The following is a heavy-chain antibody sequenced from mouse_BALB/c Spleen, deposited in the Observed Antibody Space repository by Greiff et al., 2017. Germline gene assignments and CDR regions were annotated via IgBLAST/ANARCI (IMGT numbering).Heavy chain of an antibody. Sequence: VKLVESGGGLVQPGGSRKLSCAASGFTFSSFGMHWVRQAPEKGLEWVAYISSGSSTIYYADTVKGRFTISRDNPKNTLFLQMTSLRSEDTAMYYCAREDGNYYAMDYWGQGTSVTVSS. D-gene: IGHD2-1*01. CDR1: GFTFSSFG. J-gene: IGHJ4*01. CDR3: AREDGNYYAMDY. CDR2: ISSGSSTI. V-gene: IGHV5-17*02.